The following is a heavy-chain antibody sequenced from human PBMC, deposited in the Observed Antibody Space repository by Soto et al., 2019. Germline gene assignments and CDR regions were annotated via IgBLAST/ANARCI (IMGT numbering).Heavy chain of an antibody. Sequence: EVQLVESGGGLVQPGGSLRLSCAASGFTFSSYSMNWVRQAPGKGLEWVSYISSSSSTIYYADSVKGRFTISRDNSKNSLYLQMNSLRDEDTAVYYCATSLHYYDSSGYYYELFIFDYWGQGTLVTVSS. CDR1: GFTFSSYS. CDR3: ATSLHYYDSSGYYYELFIFDY. CDR2: ISSSSSTI. D-gene: IGHD3-22*01. V-gene: IGHV3-48*02. J-gene: IGHJ4*02.